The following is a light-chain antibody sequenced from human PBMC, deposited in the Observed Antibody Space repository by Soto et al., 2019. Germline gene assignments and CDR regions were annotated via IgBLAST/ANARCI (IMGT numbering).Light chain of an antibody. J-gene: IGLJ2*01. V-gene: IGLV2-23*01. CDR1: SSDVGSYNL. CDR2: EGS. Sequence: QSALTQPASVSGSPGQSITISCTGTSSDVGSYNLVSWYQQHPGKAPKLMIYEGSKRPSGVSNRFSGSKSGNTASLTISGLHAEDEEDYYCCSYAGSSTSVVFGGGTKLTVL. CDR3: CSYAGSSTSVV.